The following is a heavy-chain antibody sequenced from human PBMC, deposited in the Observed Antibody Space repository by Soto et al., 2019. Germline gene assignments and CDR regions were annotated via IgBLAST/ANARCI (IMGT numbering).Heavy chain of an antibody. CDR1: GGSISSGGYS. V-gene: IGHV4-30-2*01. D-gene: IGHD6-25*01. Sequence: SETLSLTCAVSGGSISSGGYSWSWIRQPPGKGLEWIGYIYHSGSTYYNPSLKSRVTISVDRSKNQFSLKLSSVTAADTAVYYCARTRIGISSASLSFDYWGQGTLVTVSS. J-gene: IGHJ4*02. CDR2: IYHSGST. CDR3: ARTRIGISSASLSFDY.